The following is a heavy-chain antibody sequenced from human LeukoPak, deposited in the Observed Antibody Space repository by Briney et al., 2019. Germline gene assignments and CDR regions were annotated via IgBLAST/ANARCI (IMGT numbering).Heavy chain of an antibody. V-gene: IGHV3-74*01. Sequence: PGGSLRLSCAASGFTFSAYWMHWVRQAPGKGLVWVSRMNSDGISTIYADSVKGRFTISRDNARNTLYLQMNSLRAEDTAMYYCARGGGGSYGGDLGYWGQGTLVTLSS. CDR2: MNSDGIST. D-gene: IGHD1-26*01. CDR1: GFTFSAYW. J-gene: IGHJ4*02. CDR3: ARGGGGSYGGDLGY.